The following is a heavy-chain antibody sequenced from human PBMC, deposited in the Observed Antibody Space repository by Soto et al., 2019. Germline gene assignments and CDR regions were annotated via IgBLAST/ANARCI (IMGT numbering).Heavy chain of an antibody. Sequence: GGFLRLSCAASEFTLSTYAMHWVRQAPGKGLEWVSVIYSGGSTYYADSVKGRFTISRDNSKNTLYLQMNSLRAEDTAVYYCASHTTYSSSWTGDYYYYYGMDVWGQGTTVTVSS. CDR3: ASHTTYSSSWTGDYYYYYGMDV. CDR1: EFTLSTYA. CDR2: IYSGGST. D-gene: IGHD6-13*01. V-gene: IGHV3-53*01. J-gene: IGHJ6*02.